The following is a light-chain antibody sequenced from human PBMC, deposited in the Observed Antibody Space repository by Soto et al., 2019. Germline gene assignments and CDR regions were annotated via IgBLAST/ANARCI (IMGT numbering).Light chain of an antibody. CDR3: QQRSNWPPKLT. Sequence: EIVLTQSPATLSLSPGERATLSCRASQSVGSSLAWYQQKPGQAPRLLIYDASNRATGIPARFSGSGSGTDFTLTISSLEPEDFAVYYCQQRSNWPPKLTFGGGTKVEIK. V-gene: IGKV3-11*01. J-gene: IGKJ4*01. CDR1: QSVGSS. CDR2: DAS.